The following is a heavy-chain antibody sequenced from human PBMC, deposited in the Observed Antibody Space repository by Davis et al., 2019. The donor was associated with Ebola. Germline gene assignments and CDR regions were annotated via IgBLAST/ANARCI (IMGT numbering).Heavy chain of an antibody. Sequence: MPSETLSLTCTVSGGSISSSSYYWGWIRQPPGKGLEWIGSIYYSGSTYYNPSLKSRVTISVDTSKNQFSLKLSSVTAADTAVYYCACTPQTTVWFDPWGQGTLVTVSS. D-gene: IGHD4-17*01. J-gene: IGHJ5*02. CDR1: GGSISSSSYY. CDR2: IYYSGST. V-gene: IGHV4-39*01. CDR3: ACTPQTTVWFDP.